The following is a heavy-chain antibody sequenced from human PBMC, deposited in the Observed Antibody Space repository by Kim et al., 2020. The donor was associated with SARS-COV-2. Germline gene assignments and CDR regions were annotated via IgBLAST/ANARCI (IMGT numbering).Heavy chain of an antibody. CDR1: GFTFSSYS. V-gene: IGHV3-48*02. D-gene: IGHD2-2*01. J-gene: IGHJ4*02. CDR3: ARNNHCSSTSCYVGYFDY. Sequence: GGSLRLSCAASGFTFSSYSMNWVRQAPGKGLEWVSYISSSSSTIYYADSVKGRFTISRDNAKNSLYLQMNSLRDEDTAVYYCARNNHCSSTSCYVGYFDYWGQGTLVTVSS. CDR2: ISSSSSTI.